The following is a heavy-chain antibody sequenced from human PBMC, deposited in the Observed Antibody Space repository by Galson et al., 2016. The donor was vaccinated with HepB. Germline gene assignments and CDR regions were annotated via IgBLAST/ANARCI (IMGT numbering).Heavy chain of an antibody. Sequence: SLRLSCAASGFMLGDYALSWVRQAPGKGLEWVALISYDGSHKYYADSVKGRFTISRDNSKNTLYLQMNSLRAEDTAVYYCARDYAKADYWGQGTLVTVSS. CDR3: ARDYAKADY. CDR2: ISYDGSHK. V-gene: IGHV3-30*04. J-gene: IGHJ4*02. CDR1: GFMLGDYA. D-gene: IGHD3-16*01.